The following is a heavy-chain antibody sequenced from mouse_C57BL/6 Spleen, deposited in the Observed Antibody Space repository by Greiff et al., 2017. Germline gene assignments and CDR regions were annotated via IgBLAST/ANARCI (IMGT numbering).Heavy chain of an antibody. CDR2: IYPVSGDT. CDR3: GLDSSGYGYLDY. J-gene: IGHJ2*01. Sequence: QVQLQQSGAELASPGASVTLSCKASGYTFTDHIMNWVKKRPGQGLEWIGRIYPVSGDTNYNQKFMGKATFSVDRSSSTVYMVLNSLTSEDSAVYYCGLDSSGYGYLDYWGQGTTLTVSA. V-gene: IGHV1-11*01. CDR1: GYTFTDHI. D-gene: IGHD3-2*02.